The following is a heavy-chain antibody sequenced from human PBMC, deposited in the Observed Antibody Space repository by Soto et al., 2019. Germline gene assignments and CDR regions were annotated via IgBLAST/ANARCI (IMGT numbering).Heavy chain of an antibody. D-gene: IGHD1-7*01. V-gene: IGHV3-11*01. CDR1: GFTFSDYY. Sequence: PGGSLRLSCAASGFTFSDYYMSWIRQAPGKGLEWVSYISSSGSTIYYADSVKGRFTISRDNAKNSLYLQMNSLRAEDTAVYYCARDDNWNFGFSAKNWFDPWGQGTLVTVSS. CDR3: ARDDNWNFGFSAKNWFDP. J-gene: IGHJ5*02. CDR2: ISSSGSTI.